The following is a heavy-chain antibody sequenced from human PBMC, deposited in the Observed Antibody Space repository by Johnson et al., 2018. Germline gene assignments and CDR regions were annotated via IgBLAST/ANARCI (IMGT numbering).Heavy chain of an antibody. CDR2: ISSSGSTI. Sequence: QVQLVESGGGLVKPGGSLRLSCAASGFTFSDYYMSWIRQAPGKGLEWVSYISSSGSTIYYADSVKGRFTNSRDNAKNSLYLQMNSRRAEDTAVYYCARDYSSGWPLDAFDIWGKGTMFTVSS. CDR3: ARDYSSGWPLDAFDI. J-gene: IGHJ3*02. D-gene: IGHD6-19*01. V-gene: IGHV3-11*04. CDR1: GFTFSDYY.